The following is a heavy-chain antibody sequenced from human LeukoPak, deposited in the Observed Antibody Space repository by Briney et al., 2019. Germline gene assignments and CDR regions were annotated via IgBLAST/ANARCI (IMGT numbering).Heavy chain of an antibody. V-gene: IGHV6-1*01. J-gene: IGHJ4*02. CDR2: TYYRSKWYN. CDR3: ARGRDIAVAGTSGDFDY. D-gene: IGHD6-19*01. Sequence: SQTLSLICAISGDSVSSNSAAWNWIRQSPSRGLEWLGRTYYRSKWYNDYAVSVKSRITINPDTSKNQFSLQLNSVTPEDTAVYYCARGRDIAVAGTSGDFDYWGQGTLVTVSS. CDR1: GDSVSSNSAA.